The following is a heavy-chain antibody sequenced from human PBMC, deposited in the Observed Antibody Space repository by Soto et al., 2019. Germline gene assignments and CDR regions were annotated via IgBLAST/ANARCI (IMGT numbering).Heavy chain of an antibody. D-gene: IGHD3-10*01. J-gene: IGHJ4*02. Sequence: EVQLLESGGGLVQPGGSLRLSCAASGFTFNNYAMTWVRQAPRKGLVWVSAISRGGDTTSYADSVQGRFPVSRDGSKHTLYLQMSSLRAEDTALSYCAKGRGVTGSLTTRVDFWRQGTLVTVSS. CDR3: AKGRGVTGSLTTRVDF. CDR1: GFTFNNYA. CDR2: ISRGGDTT. V-gene: IGHV3-23*01.